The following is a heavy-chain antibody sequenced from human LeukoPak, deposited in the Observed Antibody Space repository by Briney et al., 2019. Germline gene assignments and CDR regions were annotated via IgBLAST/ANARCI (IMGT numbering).Heavy chain of an antibody. V-gene: IGHV1-2*02. CDR1: GYTFTGYY. D-gene: IGHD1-26*01. CDR3: ARDSIVGAREFDY. Sequence: ASVKVSCKASGYTFTGYYMHWVRQAPGQGLEWMGWINPNSGGTNYAQKFQGRVTMTRDTSISTAHMELSRLRSDDTAVYYCARDSIVGAREFDYWGQGTLVTVSS. J-gene: IGHJ4*02. CDR2: INPNSGGT.